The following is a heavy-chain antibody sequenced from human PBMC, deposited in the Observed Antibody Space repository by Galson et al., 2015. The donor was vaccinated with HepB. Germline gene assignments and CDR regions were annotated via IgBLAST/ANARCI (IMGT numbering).Heavy chain of an antibody. J-gene: IGHJ4*02. CDR2: IVVGSGNT. CDR3: AAGYDFWSGYDY. D-gene: IGHD3-3*01. Sequence: SVKVSCKASGFTFTSSAMQWVRQARGQRLEWIGWIVVGSGNTNYAQKFQERVTITRDMSTSTAYMELSSLRSEDTAVYYCAAGYDFWSGYDYWGQGTLVTVSS. CDR1: GFTFTSSA. V-gene: IGHV1-58*02.